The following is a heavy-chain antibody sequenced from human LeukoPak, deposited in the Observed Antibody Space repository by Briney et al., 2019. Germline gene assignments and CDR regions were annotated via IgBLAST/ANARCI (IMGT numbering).Heavy chain of an antibody. CDR2: ISGSGGST. CDR1: GFTFSSYA. CDR3: AAYGSGSYLFGMDV. Sequence: GGSLRLSCAASGFTFSSYAMSWVRQAPGKGLEWVSAISGSGGSTYYADSVKGRFTISRDNSKNTLYLQMNSLRAEDTAVYYCAAYGSGSYLFGMDVWGQGTTVTVPS. D-gene: IGHD3-10*01. J-gene: IGHJ6*02. V-gene: IGHV3-23*01.